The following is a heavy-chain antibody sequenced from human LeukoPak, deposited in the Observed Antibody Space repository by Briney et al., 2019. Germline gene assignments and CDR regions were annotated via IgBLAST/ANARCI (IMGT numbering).Heavy chain of an antibody. Sequence: SVKVSCKASGGTFSSYAISWVRQAPGQGLEWMGGIIPIFGTANYAQKFQGRVTITADESTSTAYMELSSLRSEDTAVYYCARAGLVNYYDSSGYCCTYWGQGTLVTVSS. D-gene: IGHD3-22*01. J-gene: IGHJ4*02. CDR1: GGTFSSYA. V-gene: IGHV1-69*13. CDR2: IIPIFGTA. CDR3: ARAGLVNYYDSSGYCCTY.